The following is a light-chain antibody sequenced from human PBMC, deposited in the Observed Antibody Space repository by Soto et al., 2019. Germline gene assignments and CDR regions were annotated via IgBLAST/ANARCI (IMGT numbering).Light chain of an antibody. CDR1: QSVSSS. CDR3: QQYNKWPPIT. J-gene: IGKJ5*01. Sequence: EIVMTQSPLTLSVSPGERATLSCRASQSVSSSLAWYQQKPGQAPKLLIYGASTRATGIPARFSGSGSGTEFTLTISSLQSEDFAVYHCQQYNKWPPITFGQGTRLEI. CDR2: GAS. V-gene: IGKV3-15*01.